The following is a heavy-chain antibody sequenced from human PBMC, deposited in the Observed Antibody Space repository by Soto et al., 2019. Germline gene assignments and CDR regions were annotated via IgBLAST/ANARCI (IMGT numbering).Heavy chain of an antibody. J-gene: IGHJ4*02. V-gene: IGHV4-59*01. CDR3: ARGRTVRNYADDSSDYFYFFDY. CDR2: VYYTGST. CDR1: GDSISTFY. Sequence: PSETLSLTCTVSGDSISTFYWGWMRQSPGEELEWIGYVYYTGSTNYNPSLKSRVTISVDRSKNQFSLKLTSANAADTAVYYCARGRTVRNYADDSSDYFYFFDYWGQGTQVTVS. D-gene: IGHD3-22*01.